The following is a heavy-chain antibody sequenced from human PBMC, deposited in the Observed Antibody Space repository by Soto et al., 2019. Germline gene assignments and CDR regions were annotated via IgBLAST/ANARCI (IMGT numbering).Heavy chain of an antibody. D-gene: IGHD6-13*01. V-gene: IGHV3-23*01. CDR3: AKDRAAAGHDAFDI. J-gene: IGHJ3*02. Sequence: GGSLRLSCVASGITFNNFAMTWVRLAPGRGLEWVSSISANSANTYYADSVKGRFTISRDNTKSTVYLHMSGLSAEDTAVYYCAKDRAAAGHDAFDIWGQGTMVTVSS. CDR1: GITFNNFA. CDR2: ISANSANT.